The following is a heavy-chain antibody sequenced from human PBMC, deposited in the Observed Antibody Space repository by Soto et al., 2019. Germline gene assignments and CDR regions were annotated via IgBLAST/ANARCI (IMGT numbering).Heavy chain of an antibody. CDR3: ARRQYCGGDCYSWAFDY. CDR1: GYSFTTYW. D-gene: IGHD2-21*02. V-gene: IGHV5-51*03. Sequence: EVQLVQSGAEVKKSGESLKISCKGSGYSFTTYWIGWMRQMPGKGLEWMGIMYPGDSDTRYSPSFQGQVTISADNSISTAYLLWSSLKASDSAMYFCARRQYCGGDCYSWAFDYWGQGTLVTVSS. J-gene: IGHJ4*02. CDR2: MYPGDSDT.